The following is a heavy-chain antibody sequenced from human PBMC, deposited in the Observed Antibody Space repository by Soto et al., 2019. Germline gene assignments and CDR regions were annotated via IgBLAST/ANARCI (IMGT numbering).Heavy chain of an antibody. Sequence: QSTLKASGPTLVKPTQTLTLTCFFSGFSLTTSGERVGRIRQPPGKTQEWLSHIYWRGDEHYRPSLKSWLSNTKATSKNQVVLTMTNMDPVDTATYYRARGRAARPVFAFDIWCQGTIVTFSS. CDR2: IYWRGDE. CDR3: ARGRAARPVFAFDI. J-gene: IGHJ3*02. CDR1: GFSLTTSGER. D-gene: IGHD6-6*01. V-gene: IGHV2-5*01.